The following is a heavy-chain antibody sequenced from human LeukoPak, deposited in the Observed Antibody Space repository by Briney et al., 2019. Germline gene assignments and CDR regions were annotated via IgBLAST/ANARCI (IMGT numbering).Heavy chain of an antibody. V-gene: IGHV4-38-2*02. J-gene: IGHJ4*02. CDR1: GYSISSGYY. CDR3: ARGGGYSYETYYFDY. D-gene: IGHD5-18*01. Sequence: PSETLSLTCTVSGYSISSGYYWGWMRQPPGKGLEWIGSIYHSGSTFYNPSLKSRVTISVDTSKNQFSLKLSSVTAADTAVYYCARGGGYSYETYYFDYWGQGTLVTVSS. CDR2: IYHSGST.